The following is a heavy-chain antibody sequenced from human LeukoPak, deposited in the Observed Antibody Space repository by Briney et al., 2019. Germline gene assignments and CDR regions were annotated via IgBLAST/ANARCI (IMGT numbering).Heavy chain of an antibody. CDR1: GGSISSGDYY. CDR2: IYYSGST. Sequence: SQTLSLTCTVSGGSISSGDYYWSWIRQHPGKGLEWIGYIYYSGSTYYNPSLKSRLTISVDTSKNQFSLKLSSVTAAGTAVYYCARAYGDYPLNNWFDPWGQGTLVTVSS. J-gene: IGHJ5*02. V-gene: IGHV4-31*03. CDR3: ARAYGDYPLNNWFDP. D-gene: IGHD4-17*01.